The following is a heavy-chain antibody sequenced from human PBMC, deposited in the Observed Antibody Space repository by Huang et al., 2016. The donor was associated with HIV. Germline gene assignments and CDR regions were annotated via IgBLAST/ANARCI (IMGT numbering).Heavy chain of an antibody. CDR2: IVLMFGTG. CDR1: GGTFSSNT. Sequence: QVQLVQSGAELKKPGSSVKVSCKASGGTFSSNTITWVRQAPGQGFEWMGGIVLMFGTGNNAQNFQGGVTITADEATATAYLELSSLKFEDTASYYCARGLSGNIDSWGQGSLVTVSS. V-gene: IGHV1-69*01. CDR3: ARGLSGNIDS. J-gene: IGHJ4*02. D-gene: IGHD1-20*01.